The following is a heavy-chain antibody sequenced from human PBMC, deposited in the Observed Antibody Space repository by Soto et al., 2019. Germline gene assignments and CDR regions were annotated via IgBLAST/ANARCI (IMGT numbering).Heavy chain of an antibody. CDR3: ARDMSGGTYNYYYGMDV. Sequence: EVQLLESGGGLGQPGGSLRLSCAASGVTYRSYAMTWVRQAPGRGQEWVSAISGSGSPTYYADSVKGRFTISRDNSKSTLYLQMNSLRADDTAVYYCARDMSGGTYNYYYGMDVWGQGTTVTVSS. J-gene: IGHJ6*02. V-gene: IGHV3-23*01. D-gene: IGHD1-26*01. CDR2: ISGSGSPT. CDR1: GVTYRSYA.